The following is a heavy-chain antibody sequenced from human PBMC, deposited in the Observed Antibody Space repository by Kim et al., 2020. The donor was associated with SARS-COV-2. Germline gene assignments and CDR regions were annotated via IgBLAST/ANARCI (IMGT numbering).Heavy chain of an antibody. Sequence: ASVKVSCKASGYTFTSSEIHWVRQATGKGLEWLAWVNPSSGDEGSSQQFQGRVTMTRNTSINTAYMELSSLRSDDTAVYYCARRQQGFDCWGQGTLVTVS. CDR1: GYTFTSSE. CDR3: ARRQQGFDC. V-gene: IGHV1-8*01. J-gene: IGHJ4*02. CDR2: VNPSSGDE.